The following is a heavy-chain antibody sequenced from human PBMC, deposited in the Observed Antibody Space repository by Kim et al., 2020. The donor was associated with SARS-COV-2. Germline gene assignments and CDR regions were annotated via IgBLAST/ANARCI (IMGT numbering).Heavy chain of an antibody. V-gene: IGHV4-59*01. CDR3: AREPRYDSSGYYYSRDKYYFDC. CDR2: IYYSGST. J-gene: IGHJ4*02. CDR1: GGSISSYY. Sequence: SETLSLTCTVSGGSISSYYWSWIRQPPGKGLEWIGYIYYSGSTNYNPSLKSRVTISVNTSKNQFSLKLSSVTAADTAVYYCAREPRYDSSGYYYSRDKYYFDCGGQGTLGTVSS. D-gene: IGHD3-22*01.